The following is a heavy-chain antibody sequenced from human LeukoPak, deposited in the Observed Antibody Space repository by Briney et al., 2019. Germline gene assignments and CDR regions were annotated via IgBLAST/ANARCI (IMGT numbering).Heavy chain of an antibody. CDR1: GFTFRNYA. CDR2: IGGSVGGA. J-gene: IGHJ4*02. CDR3: AKERYPTSWNNFDY. V-gene: IGHV3-23*01. Sequence: GGSLRLSCAVSGFTFRNYAMSWVRQAPGTGPEWVSAIGGSVGGAYYSDSVKGRFTISRDNSKNTLYLQMNSLRAEDTAVYYCAKERYPTSWNNFDYGAQGPLVTVPS. D-gene: IGHD1/OR15-1a*01.